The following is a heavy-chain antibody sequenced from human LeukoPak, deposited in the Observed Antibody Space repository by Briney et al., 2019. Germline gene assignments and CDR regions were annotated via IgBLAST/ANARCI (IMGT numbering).Heavy chain of an antibody. D-gene: IGHD3-9*01. J-gene: IGHJ4*02. CDR3: ARAMSDDILTVDY. V-gene: IGHV3-66*01. CDR2: IYSGGST. Sequence: GGSLRLSCAASGFTVSSNYMSWVRQAPGKGLEWVSVIYSGGSTYYADSVKGRFTISRDNSKNTLYLQMNSLRAEDTAVYYCARAMSDDILTVDYWGQGTLVTVSS. CDR1: GFTVSSNY.